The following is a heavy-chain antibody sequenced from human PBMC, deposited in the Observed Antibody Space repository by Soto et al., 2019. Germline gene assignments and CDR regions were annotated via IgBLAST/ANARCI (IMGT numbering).Heavy chain of an antibody. CDR2: ISGSGGST. V-gene: IGHV3-23*01. J-gene: IGHJ4*02. CDR1: GFTFSSYA. D-gene: IGHD3-22*01. CDR3: AKDRRYYDSSGSGLDY. Sequence: GSLRLSCAASGFTFSSYAMSWVRQAPGKGLEWVSAISGSGGSTYYADSVKGRFTISRDNSKNTLYLQMNSLRAEDTAVYYCAKDRRYYDSSGSGLDYWGQGTLVTVSS.